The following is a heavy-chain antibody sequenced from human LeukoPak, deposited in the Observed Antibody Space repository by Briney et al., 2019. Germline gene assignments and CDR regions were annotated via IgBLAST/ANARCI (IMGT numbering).Heavy chain of an antibody. CDR3: ARGEITFGGVIGQFGY. Sequence: PSETLPLTCTVSGGSISSYYWSWIRQPPGKGLEWIGYIYYSGSTNYNPSLKSRVTISVDTSKNQFSLKLSSVTAADTAVYYCARGEITFGGVIGQFGYWGQGTLVTVSS. J-gene: IGHJ4*02. CDR1: GGSISSYY. D-gene: IGHD3-16*02. V-gene: IGHV4-59*01. CDR2: IYYSGST.